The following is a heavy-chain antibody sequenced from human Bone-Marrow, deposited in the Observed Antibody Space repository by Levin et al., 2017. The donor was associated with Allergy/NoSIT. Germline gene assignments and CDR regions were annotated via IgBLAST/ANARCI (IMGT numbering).Heavy chain of an antibody. CDR3: ARMPDTTSEFDY. CDR1: GGSIRSGGYY. J-gene: IGHJ4*02. D-gene: IGHD5-18*01. CDR2: IYDSGST. V-gene: IGHV4-31*03. Sequence: SETLSLTCTVSGGSIRSGGYYWSWIRQHPGKGLEWIGYIYDSGSTSYNPSLESRVAISVDTSKNQFYLKLTSLTAADTAVYYYARMPDTTSEFDYWGQGTLVTVSS.